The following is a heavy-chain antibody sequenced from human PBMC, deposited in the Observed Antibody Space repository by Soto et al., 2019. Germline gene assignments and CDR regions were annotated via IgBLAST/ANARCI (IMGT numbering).Heavy chain of an antibody. CDR3: TKGFVTSQTPKHVNHGMDV. CDR1: GYLFSTYS. J-gene: IGHJ6*02. Sequence: QEHLVQSGAEVKKPGASVTVSCQASGYLFSTYSVHSVRHAPGQALQWMGAIDPSDGSTIYAQQFQDRITLTGDTAARTVSLGPTMLTLEDTAISYCTKGFVTSQTPKHVNHGMDVWGQGTTVTVAS. V-gene: IGHV1-46*01. CDR2: IDPSDGST.